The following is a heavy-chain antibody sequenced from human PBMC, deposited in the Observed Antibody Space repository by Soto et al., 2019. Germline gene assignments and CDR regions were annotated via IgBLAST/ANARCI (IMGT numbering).Heavy chain of an antibody. J-gene: IGHJ6*02. CDR1: GGSISSGGYY. V-gene: IGHV4-31*03. CDR3: ARDRRSGEYYYYGIDV. Sequence: SETLSLTCTVSGGSISSGGYYWSWIRQHPGKGLEWIGYIYYSGSTYYNPSLKSRVTISVDTSKNQFSLKLSSVTAADTAVYYCARDRRSGEYYYYGIDVWGQRTTDTVSS. D-gene: IGHD3-3*01. CDR2: IYYSGST.